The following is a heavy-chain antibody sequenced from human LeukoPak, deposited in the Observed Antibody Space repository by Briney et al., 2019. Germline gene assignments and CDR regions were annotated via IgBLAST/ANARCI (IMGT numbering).Heavy chain of an antibody. CDR3: ATDNRVYGSGSYAFDI. D-gene: IGHD3-10*01. V-gene: IGHV3-21*01. Sequence: GGSLRLSCAASGFMFSNYNMNWVRQAPRKGLEWVSSITTSSSHIYYADSVQGRFTISRDNARNSLYLQMNSLRAEDTAVYYCATDNRVYGSGSYAFDIWGQGTMVTVSS. J-gene: IGHJ3*02. CDR2: ITTSSSHI. CDR1: GFMFSNYN.